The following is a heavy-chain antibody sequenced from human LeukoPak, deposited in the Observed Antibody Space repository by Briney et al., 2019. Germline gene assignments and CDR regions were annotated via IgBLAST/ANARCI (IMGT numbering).Heavy chain of an antibody. CDR1: GFTFSGYG. CDR2: IRFDGSNK. CDR3: ARLFGEVTIYDY. J-gene: IGHJ4*02. Sequence: GGSLRLSCAASGFTFSGYGMHWVRQAPGKGLEWMAFIRFDGSNKYYADSVKGRFTISRDNAKNSLYLEMSSLRAEDTAEYYCARLFGEVTIYDYWGQGTLVTVSS. D-gene: IGHD3-10*01. V-gene: IGHV3-30*02.